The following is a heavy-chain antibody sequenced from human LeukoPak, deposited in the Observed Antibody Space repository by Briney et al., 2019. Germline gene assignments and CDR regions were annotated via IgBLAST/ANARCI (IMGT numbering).Heavy chain of an antibody. CDR2: LYSDGNT. Sequence: GGSLRLSCAASGFTVITNDMTWVRQAPGKGLERVSVLYSDGNTKYADSVQGRFTISRDNSKNTLYLEMNSLSPDDTAVYYCARGVEPMAANTLAYWGQGTLVTVSS. D-gene: IGHD3-16*01. CDR3: ARGVEPMAANTLAY. CDR1: GFTVITND. V-gene: IGHV3-53*01. J-gene: IGHJ4*02.